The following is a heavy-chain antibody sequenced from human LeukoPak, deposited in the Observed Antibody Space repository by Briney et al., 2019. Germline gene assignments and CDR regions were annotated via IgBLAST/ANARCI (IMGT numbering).Heavy chain of an antibody. D-gene: IGHD3-16*02. CDR1: GYTFTSYG. Sequence: VASVKVSCKASGYTFTSYGISWVRQAPGQGLEWMGWISAYNGNTNYAQKFQGRVTMTTDTSTSTAYMELRSLRSDDTAVYYCARGFMITFGGVIVREGGYFDYWGQGTLVTVSS. J-gene: IGHJ4*02. V-gene: IGHV1-18*01. CDR3: ARGFMITFGGVIVREGGYFDY. CDR2: ISAYNGNT.